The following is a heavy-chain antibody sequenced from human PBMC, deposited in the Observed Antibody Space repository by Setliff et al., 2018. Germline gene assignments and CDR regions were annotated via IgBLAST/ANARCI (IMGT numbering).Heavy chain of an antibody. Sequence: PGGSLRLSCAASGFTFSSYSMNWVRQAPGKGLEWVSSISSSSSYIYYADSVKGRFTISRDNAKNTLYLQMNSLRAEDTAVYYCARAPLTYYYDSSGYYFEYFQHWGQGTLVTVSS. D-gene: IGHD3-22*01. V-gene: IGHV3-21*01. CDR2: ISSSSSYI. CDR1: GFTFSSYS. CDR3: ARAPLTYYYDSSGYYFEYFQH. J-gene: IGHJ1*01.